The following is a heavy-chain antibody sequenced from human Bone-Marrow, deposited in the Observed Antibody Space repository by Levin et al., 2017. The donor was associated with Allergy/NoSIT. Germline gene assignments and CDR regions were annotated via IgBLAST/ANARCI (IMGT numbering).Heavy chain of an antibody. J-gene: IGHJ6*02. Sequence: GGSLRLSCEASGLAFSVYDMHWVRQAPGKGLEWVSDISGGGGRTNYADSVRGRFTISRDNTKNSLFLEVNILGTEDTAHYFCAKVRSSTWRRGFMDVWGQGTTVTVSS. CDR1: GLAFSVYD. CDR2: ISGGGGRT. V-gene: IGHV3-43*02. CDR3: AKVRSSTWRRGFMDV. D-gene: IGHD6-13*01.